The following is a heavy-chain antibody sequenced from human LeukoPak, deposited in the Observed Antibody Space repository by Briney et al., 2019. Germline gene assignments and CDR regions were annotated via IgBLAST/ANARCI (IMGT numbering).Heavy chain of an antibody. V-gene: IGHV3-21*01. J-gene: IGHJ6*03. CDR2: ITTGNSFL. Sequence: GGSLRLPCAASGFTFSSYNVNWVRQAPGKGLEWVSSITTGNSFLYFADSVKGRFTISRDHANNSLYLQMNSLRADDTAVYYCARGAATRKSGFYYYYMDVWGKGTTATVSS. CDR1: GFTFSSYN. CDR3: ARGAATRKSGFYYYYMDV. D-gene: IGHD5-12*01.